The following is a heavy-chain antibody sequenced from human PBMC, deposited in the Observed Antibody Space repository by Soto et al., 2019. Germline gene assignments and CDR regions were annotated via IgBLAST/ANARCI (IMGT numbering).Heavy chain of an antibody. Sequence: QMQLQESGPGLVKPSGTLSLTCAVSGDSISSSHWWSWVRQPPGKGVEWIGEIYHSGSTNYKPSLKSRVTMAVDKSMNQFSLNLSSVTAADTAVYYCARGGGATTEFDYWGQGTLVTVSS. CDR2: IYHSGST. D-gene: IGHD3-16*01. V-gene: IGHV4-4*02. J-gene: IGHJ4*02. CDR1: GDSISSSHW. CDR3: ARGGGATTEFDY.